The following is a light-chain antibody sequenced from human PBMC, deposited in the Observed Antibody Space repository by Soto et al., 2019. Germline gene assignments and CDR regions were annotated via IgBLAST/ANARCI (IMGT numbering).Light chain of an antibody. J-gene: IGLJ1*01. CDR1: SSDVGSYNL. Sequence: QPDRNRPASGYGSHGQSITIFCTGTSSDVGSYNLVSWYQQHPGKAPKLMIYEGSKRPSGVSNRFSGSKSGNTASLTISGLQAEXEADYYCCSYAGSSTPDYVFGTGTRSPS. CDR3: CSYAGSSTPDYV. V-gene: IGLV2-23*01. CDR2: EGS.